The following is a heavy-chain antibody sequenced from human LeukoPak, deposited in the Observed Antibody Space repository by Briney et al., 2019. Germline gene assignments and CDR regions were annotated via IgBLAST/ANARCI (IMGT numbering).Heavy chain of an antibody. J-gene: IGHJ6*02. V-gene: IGHV1-18*01. CDR2: ISAYNGNT. D-gene: IGHD3-22*01. Sequence: ASVKVSCKASGYTFTSYGISWVRQAPGQGLEWMGWISAYNGNTNYAQKLQGRVTMTTDTSTSTAYMELRSLRSDDTAVYYCARDSPGDSSGPNYYYYGMDVWGQGTTVTDSS. CDR1: GYTFTSYG. CDR3: ARDSPGDSSGPNYYYYGMDV.